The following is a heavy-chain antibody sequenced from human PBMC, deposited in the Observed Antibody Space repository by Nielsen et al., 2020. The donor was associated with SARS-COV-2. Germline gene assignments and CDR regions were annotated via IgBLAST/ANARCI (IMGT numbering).Heavy chain of an antibody. J-gene: IGHJ4*02. CDR2: ISWNSGSI. CDR3: ATYGYYAGY. V-gene: IGHV3-9*01. Sequence: GGSLRLSCAASGFTFDDYAMHWVRQAPGKGLEWVSGISWNSGSIGYTDSVKGRFTISRDNAKNSLYLQMNSLRAEDTALYYCATYGYYAGYWGQGTLVTVSS. D-gene: IGHD4-17*01. CDR1: GFTFDDYA.